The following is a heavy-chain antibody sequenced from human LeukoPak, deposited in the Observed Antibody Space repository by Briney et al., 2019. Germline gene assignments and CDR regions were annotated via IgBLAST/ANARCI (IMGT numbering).Heavy chain of an antibody. J-gene: IGHJ4*02. D-gene: IGHD3-22*01. Sequence: GPLRLSCAASGFTFTTYNMNWVRQAPAKGLEWISCYADSVKGRFTISRDNGKNSLFLQMNSLRAEDTAVYYCARGAPYYYDGSGLYYFDYWGQGTLVTVSS. CDR3: ARGAPYYYDGSGLYYFDY. V-gene: IGHV3-48*01. CDR1: GFTFTTYN.